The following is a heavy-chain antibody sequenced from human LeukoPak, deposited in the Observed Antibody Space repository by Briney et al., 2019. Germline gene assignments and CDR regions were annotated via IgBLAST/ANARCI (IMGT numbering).Heavy chain of an antibody. Sequence: SETLSLTCTVSGGSISSSSYYWGWIRRPPGKGLEWIGSIYYSGSTYYNPSLKGRVTISVDTSKNQFSLKLSSVTAADTAVYYCAGYSSSWYDYWGQGTLVTVSS. V-gene: IGHV4-39*01. J-gene: IGHJ4*02. CDR3: AGYSSSWYDY. CDR1: GGSISSSSYY. CDR2: IYYSGST. D-gene: IGHD6-13*01.